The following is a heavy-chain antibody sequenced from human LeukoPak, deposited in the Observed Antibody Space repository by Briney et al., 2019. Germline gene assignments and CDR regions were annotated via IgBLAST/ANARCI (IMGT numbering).Heavy chain of an antibody. Sequence: SVKVSCKASGGTFSSYAISWVRQAPGQGLEWMGGIIPIFGTANYAQKFQGRVTITADESTSTAYTELSSLRSEDTAVYYCARALYYDSSGYLFDYWGQGTLVTVSS. CDR2: IIPIFGTA. V-gene: IGHV1-69*13. CDR1: GGTFSSYA. D-gene: IGHD3-22*01. CDR3: ARALYYDSSGYLFDY. J-gene: IGHJ4*02.